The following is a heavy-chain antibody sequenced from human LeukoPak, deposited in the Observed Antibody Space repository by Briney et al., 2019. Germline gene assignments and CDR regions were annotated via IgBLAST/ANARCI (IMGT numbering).Heavy chain of an antibody. V-gene: IGHV3-23*01. J-gene: IGHJ1*01. D-gene: IGHD6-19*01. CDR3: AKRIAVAGTRCFQD. CDR2: ITGSGDSR. CDR1: GFTFSNYA. Sequence: SGGSLRLSCAASGFTFSNYAMSWVRQAPGKGLEWVSGITGSGDSRHNADSVTGRFTISRDNSKNTLYLQMNSLRAEDTAIYYCAKRIAVAGTRCFQDWGQGTLVTVSS.